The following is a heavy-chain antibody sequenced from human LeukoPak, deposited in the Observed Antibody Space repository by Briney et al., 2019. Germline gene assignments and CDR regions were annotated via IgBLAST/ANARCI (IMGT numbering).Heavy chain of an antibody. Sequence: GGSLRLSCAASGFTFSDYFMGWIRQAPGKGLKWISYIIDNGRSVYYTSSVKGRFTISRDNAKNSVYLQINSLRDEDTAVYYCARAGMDSRGYYEGFDVWGQGALVTVSS. V-gene: IGHV3-11*04. CDR3: ARAGMDSRGYYEGFDV. CDR1: GFTFSDYF. D-gene: IGHD3-22*01. J-gene: IGHJ4*02. CDR2: IIDNGRSV.